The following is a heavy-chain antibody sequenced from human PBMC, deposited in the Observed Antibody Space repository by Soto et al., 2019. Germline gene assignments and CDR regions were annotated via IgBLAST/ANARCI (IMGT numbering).Heavy chain of an antibody. V-gene: IGHV3-23*01. CDR3: AKPPHDDGDYEVFDY. CDR1: GFTFSSYA. CDR2: ISGSGGST. D-gene: IGHD4-17*01. Sequence: GGSLRLSCAASGFTFSSYAMSWVRQAPGKGLEWVSAISGSGGSTYYADSVKGRFTISRDNSKNTLYLQMNSLRAEDTALYYCAKPPHDDGDYEVFDYWGQGTLVTVSS. J-gene: IGHJ4*02.